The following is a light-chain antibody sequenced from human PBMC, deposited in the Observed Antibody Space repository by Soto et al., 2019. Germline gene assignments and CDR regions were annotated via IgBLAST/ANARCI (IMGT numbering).Light chain of an antibody. J-gene: IGKJ5*01. V-gene: IGKV3-20*01. CDR3: QQNGSSPIT. CDR2: TAS. CDR1: QSLSGGY. Sequence: VLTQSPGTLSLSPGERATLSCRASQSLSGGYLDWFQQKPGQTPRLLIYTASNRATGIPDRFSGSGSGTDFPLTISRREPEDFVVYYCQQNGSSPITFGQGTRLEIK.